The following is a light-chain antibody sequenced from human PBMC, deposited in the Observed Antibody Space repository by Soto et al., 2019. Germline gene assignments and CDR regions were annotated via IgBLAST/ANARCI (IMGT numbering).Light chain of an antibody. CDR2: GAS. J-gene: IGKJ1*01. CDR3: QHYNSWSWT. Sequence: EIVITQSPATLSVSPGERATLSCRASQSVSSPLAWYQQKPVQAPRLLIYGASTRATGIRPRFSGSGPGTEFTRTIRCLQSDEFGVYYCQHYNSWSWTFCRGTKVEFK. V-gene: IGKV3-15*01. CDR1: QSVSSP.